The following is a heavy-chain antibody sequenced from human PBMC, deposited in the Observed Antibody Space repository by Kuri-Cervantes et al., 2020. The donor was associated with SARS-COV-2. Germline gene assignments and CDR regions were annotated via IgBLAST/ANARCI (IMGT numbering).Heavy chain of an antibody. CDR2: IKQDGSEK. D-gene: IGHD2-15*01. CDR1: GFIFRSYE. J-gene: IGHJ4*02. V-gene: IGHV3-7*01. Sequence: GESLKISCAASGFIFRSYEMNWVRQAPGKGLEWVANIKQDGSEKYYVDSVKGRFTISRDNAKNSLYLQMNSLRAEDTAVYYCARSLQVVALWGQGTLVTVSS. CDR3: ARSLQVVAL.